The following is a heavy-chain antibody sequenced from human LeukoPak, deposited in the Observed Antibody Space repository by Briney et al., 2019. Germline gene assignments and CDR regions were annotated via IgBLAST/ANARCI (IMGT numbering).Heavy chain of an antibody. CDR1: GGTFSSYA. J-gene: IGHJ4*02. CDR3: ARAGGHIVVVAAILGSYFDY. Sequence: GASVKVSCKASGGTFSSYAISWVRQAPGQGLEWMGGIIPIFGTANYVQKFQGRVTITADESTSTAYMELSSLRSEDTAVYYCARAGGHIVVVAAILGSYFDYWGQGTLVTVSS. D-gene: IGHD2-21*02. CDR2: IIPIFGTA. V-gene: IGHV1-69*13.